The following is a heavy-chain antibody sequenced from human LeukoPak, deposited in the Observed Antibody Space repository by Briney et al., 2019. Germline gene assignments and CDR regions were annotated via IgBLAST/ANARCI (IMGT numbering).Heavy chain of an antibody. D-gene: IGHD3-22*01. CDR2: IYYSGGT. CDR1: GGSISSGDYY. Sequence: PSETPSLTCTVSGGSISSGDYYWSWIRQPPGKGLEWIGYIYYSGGTYYNPSLKSRVTISVDTSKNQFSLKLSSVTAADTAVYYCARDCGDSSGCPFDYWGQGTLVTDSS. J-gene: IGHJ4*02. CDR3: ARDCGDSSGCPFDY. V-gene: IGHV4-30-4*08.